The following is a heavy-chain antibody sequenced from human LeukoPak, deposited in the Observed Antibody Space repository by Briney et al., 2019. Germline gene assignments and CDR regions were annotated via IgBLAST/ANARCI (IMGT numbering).Heavy chain of an antibody. CDR2: INPSGGST. D-gene: IGHD6-6*01. CDR3: ARAVYWEYSSTAILDNWFDP. CDR1: GYTFTSYY. Sequence: GASVKVSCKASGYTFTSYYMHWVRQAPGQGLEWMGLINPSGGSTSYAQKFQGRVTMTRDMSTSTVYMELSSLRSEDTAVYYCARAVYWEYSSTAILDNWFDPWGQGTLVTVSS. V-gene: IGHV1-46*01. J-gene: IGHJ5*02.